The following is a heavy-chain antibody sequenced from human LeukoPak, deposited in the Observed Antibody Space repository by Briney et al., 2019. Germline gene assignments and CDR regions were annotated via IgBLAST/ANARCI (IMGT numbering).Heavy chain of an antibody. CDR3: ARDGENHYYDY. J-gene: IGHJ4*02. V-gene: IGHV3-66*01. CDR2: IYIGGTI. CDR1: GFTVSSNH. D-gene: IGHD7-27*01. Sequence: GGSLRLSCAASGFTVSSNHMSWVRQAPGQGLEWVSVIYIGGTIHYADSVKGRFTISRDNSQNTVYLEMNSLRAEDTAVYYCARDGENHYYDYWGQGTLVSVSS.